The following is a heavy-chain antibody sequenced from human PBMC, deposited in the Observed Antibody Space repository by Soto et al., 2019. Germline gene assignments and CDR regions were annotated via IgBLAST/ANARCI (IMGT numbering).Heavy chain of an antibody. J-gene: IGHJ6*02. V-gene: IGHV1-69*13. Sequence: ASVKVSCKASGCTFSSYAISWVRQAPGQGLEWMGGIIPIFGTANYAQKFQGRVTITADESTSTAYMELSSLRSEDTAVYYCARLDTIVVVPAAIRPGYYYYGMDVWGQGTTVTVSS. CDR3: ARLDTIVVVPAAIRPGYYYYGMDV. D-gene: IGHD2-2*02. CDR2: IIPIFGTA. CDR1: GCTFSSYA.